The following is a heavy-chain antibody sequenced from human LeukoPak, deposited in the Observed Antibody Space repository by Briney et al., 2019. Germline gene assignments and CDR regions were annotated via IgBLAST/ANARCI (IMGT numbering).Heavy chain of an antibody. J-gene: IGHJ4*02. V-gene: IGHV1-69*02. CDR3: ARGAAGLGY. CDR1: GGTFSSYT. CDR2: IIPILGIA. Sequence: SVKVSCKASGGTFSSYTISWVRQAPGQGLEWMGRIIPILGIANYAQKFQGSVTITADKSTSTAYMELSSLRSGDTAVYYCARGAAGLGYWGQGTLVTVSS. D-gene: IGHD6-13*01.